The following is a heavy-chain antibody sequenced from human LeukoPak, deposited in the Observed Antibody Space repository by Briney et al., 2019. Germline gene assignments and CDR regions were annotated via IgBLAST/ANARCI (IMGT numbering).Heavy chain of an antibody. J-gene: IGHJ4*02. CDR3: ARDNGYNRIDY. CDR2: IYYSGST. CDR1: GGSISSYY. V-gene: IGHV4-59*01. D-gene: IGHD5-24*01. Sequence: PSETLSLTCTVSGGSISSYYWSWIRQLPGKGLEWIGYIYYSGSTNYKSSLKSRVTISVDTSKNQFSLKLSSVTAADTAVYYCARDNGYNRIDYWGQGTLVTVSS.